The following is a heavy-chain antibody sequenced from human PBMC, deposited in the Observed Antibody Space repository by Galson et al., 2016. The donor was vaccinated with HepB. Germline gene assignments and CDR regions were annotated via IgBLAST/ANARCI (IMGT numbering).Heavy chain of an antibody. Sequence: SLRLSCAASGFTFSNYGIHWVRQAPGKGLEWVAVIWHDGTNKYYADSVKGRFTISRDNSKNTLYLQMNSLRADDTAVYYCARDVGGGDGSSGYYQNYYFDFWGQGTLVTVSS. CDR2: IWHDGTNK. J-gene: IGHJ4*02. D-gene: IGHD3-22*01. CDR1: GFTFSNYG. CDR3: ARDVGGGDGSSGYYQNYYFDF. V-gene: IGHV3-33*01.